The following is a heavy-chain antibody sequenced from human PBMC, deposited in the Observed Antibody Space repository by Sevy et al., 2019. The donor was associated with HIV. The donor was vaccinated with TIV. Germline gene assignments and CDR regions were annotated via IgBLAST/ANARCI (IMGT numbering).Heavy chain of an antibody. J-gene: IGHJ4*02. V-gene: IGHV4-4*07. CDR1: GGSFSSYY. Sequence: SETLSLTCSVSGGSFSSYYWSWIRQPAGKGLEWIGGIYPSDFIDYNPSLKRRVTMSVDTSKNQFSLRLTSVTAADTAVYFCARGGSYTHDSWGPGILVTVSS. CDR3: ARGGSYTHDS. D-gene: IGHD1-26*01. CDR2: IYPSDFI.